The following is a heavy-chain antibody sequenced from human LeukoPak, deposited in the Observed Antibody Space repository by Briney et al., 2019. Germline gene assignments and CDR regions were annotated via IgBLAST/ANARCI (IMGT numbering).Heavy chain of an antibody. J-gene: IGHJ3*02. Sequence: SVKLSCKASGGTFSSYAISWVRQAPGQGLEWMGGIIPIFGTANYAQKFQGRVTITADESTSTAYMELSSLRSEDTAVYYCARDSLVGHYYDSSGPPESFDIWGQGTMVTVSS. D-gene: IGHD3-22*01. V-gene: IGHV1-69*13. CDR3: ARDSLVGHYYDSSGPPESFDI. CDR1: GGTFSSYA. CDR2: IIPIFGTA.